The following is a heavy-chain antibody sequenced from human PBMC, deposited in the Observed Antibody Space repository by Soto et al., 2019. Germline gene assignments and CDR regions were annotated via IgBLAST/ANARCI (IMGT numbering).Heavy chain of an antibody. V-gene: IGHV4-34*01. CDR1: GGSFSGYY. Sequence: QVQLQQWGAGLLKPSETLSLTCAVYGGSFSGYYWSWIRQPPGKGLEWIGEINHSGSTNYNPSLKSRVTISVDTSKKQFSLKLSSVTAADKAVYYCARVGTGDYWGQGTLVTVSS. J-gene: IGHJ4*02. CDR2: INHSGST. CDR3: ARVGTGDY.